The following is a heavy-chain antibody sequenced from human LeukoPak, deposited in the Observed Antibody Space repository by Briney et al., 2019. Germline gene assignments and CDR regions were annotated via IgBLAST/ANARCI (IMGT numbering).Heavy chain of an antibody. V-gene: IGHV3-21*01. CDR2: ISSSSSYI. Sequence: PGGSLRLSCAASGFTFSSYSMNWVRQAPGKGLEWVSSISSSSSYIYYADSVKGRFTISRDNAKNSLYLQMNSLRDEDTAVYYCARDEVTMVRGLFRFDYWGQGTLVTVSS. CDR3: ARDEVTMVRGLFRFDY. CDR1: GFTFSSYS. J-gene: IGHJ4*02. D-gene: IGHD3-10*01.